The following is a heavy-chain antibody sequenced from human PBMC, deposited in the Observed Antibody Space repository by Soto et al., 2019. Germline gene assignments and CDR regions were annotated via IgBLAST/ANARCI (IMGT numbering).Heavy chain of an antibody. CDR3: TRQPESYVEMVAATPCAFDI. V-gene: IGHV3-49*03. Sequence: GGSLRLSCTASGFTFGDYAMSWFRQAPGKGLEWVGFIRSKAYGGTTEYAASVKGRFTISRDDSKSIAYLQMNSLKTEDTAVYYCTRQPESYVEMVAATPCAFDIWGQGTMVSVSS. J-gene: IGHJ3*02. CDR1: GFTFGDYA. D-gene: IGHD2-15*01. CDR2: IRSKAYGGTT.